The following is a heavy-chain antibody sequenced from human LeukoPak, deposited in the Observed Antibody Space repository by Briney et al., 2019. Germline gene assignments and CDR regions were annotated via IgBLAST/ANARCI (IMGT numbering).Heavy chain of an antibody. CDR3: ASARWIQLWLQVGP. CDR2: INPNSGGT. J-gene: IGHJ5*02. Sequence: ASVEVSCKASGYTFTGYYMHWVRQAPGQGVEWMGWINPNSGGTNYAQKFQGRVTMTRDTSISTAYMELSRLRSDDTAVYYCASARWIQLWLQVGPWGQGTLVTVSS. CDR1: GYTFTGYY. V-gene: IGHV1-2*02. D-gene: IGHD5-18*01.